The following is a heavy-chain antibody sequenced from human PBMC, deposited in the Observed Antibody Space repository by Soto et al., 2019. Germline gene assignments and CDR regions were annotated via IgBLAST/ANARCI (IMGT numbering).Heavy chain of an antibody. V-gene: IGHV3-11*06. CDR3: VRGGGGGQFDS. J-gene: IGHJ4*02. CDR2: ISPKSNYR. CDR1: GFTFSDFY. D-gene: IGHD2-21*01. Sequence: QIQLVESGGGLVQPGGALRLSCEASGFTFSDFYMSWIRQAPGKGLEWLSYISPKSNYREYAESVKGRHTISRDNAKNSLSLQMNSLRVEDTAVYYCVRGGGGGQFDSWGQGTLVTVSS.